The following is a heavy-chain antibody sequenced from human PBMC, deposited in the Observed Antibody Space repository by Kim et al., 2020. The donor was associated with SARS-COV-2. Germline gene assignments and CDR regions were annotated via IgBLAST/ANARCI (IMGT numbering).Heavy chain of an antibody. Sequence: SETLSLTCTVSGDSMISFSWSWIRQTPGKGLESIGYLYNNGNTEYSPSLESLVTFSVDTSKKQFSLRLRSVTAADTAIYYCAAEKEEPGARYFGSWGRG. CDR3: AAEKEEPGARYFGS. CDR1: GDSMISFS. V-gene: IGHV4-59*01. CDR2: LYNNGNT. D-gene: IGHD2-2*01. J-gene: IGHJ4*02.